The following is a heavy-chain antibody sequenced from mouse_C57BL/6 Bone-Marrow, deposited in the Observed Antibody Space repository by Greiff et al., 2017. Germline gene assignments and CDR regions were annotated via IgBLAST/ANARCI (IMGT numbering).Heavy chain of an antibody. J-gene: IGHJ3*01. CDR2: ISYDGSN. CDR3: ARDRPRYAY. Sequence: EVQLQESGPGLVKPSQSLSLTCSVTGYSITSGYYWNWIRQFPGNKLEWVGYISYDGSNNYNPSLKNRISITRDTSKNQFFLKLNSVTTEDTATYYCARDRPRYAYWGQGGLGTVSA. V-gene: IGHV3-6*01. D-gene: IGHD1-1*01. CDR1: GYSITSGYY.